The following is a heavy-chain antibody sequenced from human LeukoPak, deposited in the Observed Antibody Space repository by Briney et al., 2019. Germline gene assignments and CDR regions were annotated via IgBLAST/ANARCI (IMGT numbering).Heavy chain of an antibody. V-gene: IGHV1-69*13. CDR3: VRASSGHCGGDCYSGWFDP. D-gene: IGHD2-21*02. Sequence: SVKVSCKASGGTFSSYAISWVRQAPGQGLEWMGGIIPIFGTANYAQKFQGRVTITADESTSTAYMELSSLRSEDTAVYYCVRASSGHCGGDCYSGWFDPWGQGTLVTVSS. CDR1: GGTFSSYA. J-gene: IGHJ5*02. CDR2: IIPIFGTA.